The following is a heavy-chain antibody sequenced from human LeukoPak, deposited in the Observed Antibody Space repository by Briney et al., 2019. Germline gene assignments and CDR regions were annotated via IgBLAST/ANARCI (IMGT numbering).Heavy chain of an antibody. J-gene: IGHJ4*02. V-gene: IGHV3-74*01. CDR2: INVDGSRT. CDR3: ARRVPYYYDSSGYGDY. CDR1: EFTLSSYW. Sequence: GGSLRLSCVASEFTLSSYWMHWVRQAPGKGLVWVSRINVDGSRTNYADSVQGRFTISRDNAKNTVYLQVNSLRAEDTAVYYCARRVPYYYDSSGYGDYWGQGTLVTVSS. D-gene: IGHD3-22*01.